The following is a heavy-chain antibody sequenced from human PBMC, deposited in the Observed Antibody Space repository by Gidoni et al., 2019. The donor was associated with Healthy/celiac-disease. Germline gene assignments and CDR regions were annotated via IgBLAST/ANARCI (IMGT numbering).Heavy chain of an antibody. CDR1: GGSISSGGYY. J-gene: IGHJ4*02. Sequence: QVQLQESGPGLVKPSQTLSLTCTVSGGSISSGGYYWSWIRQHPGKGLEWIGYIYYSGSTYYNPSLKSRVTISVDTSKNQFSLKLSSVTAADTAVYYCARAEAYIAAAGRGGFDYWGQGTLVTVSS. CDR3: ARAEAYIAAAGRGGFDY. D-gene: IGHD6-13*01. V-gene: IGHV4-31*03. CDR2: IYYSGST.